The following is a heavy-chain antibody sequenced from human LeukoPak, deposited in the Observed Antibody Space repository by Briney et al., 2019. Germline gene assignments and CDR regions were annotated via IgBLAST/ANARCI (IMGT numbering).Heavy chain of an antibody. CDR1: GFTVSSNY. CDR2: IYSGGST. CDR3: ARSRTIFGVVRWYFDY. Sequence: PGGSLRLSCAASGFTVSSNYTSWVRQAPGKGLEWVSVIYSGGSTYYADSVKGRFTISRDNSKNTLYLQMNSLRAEDTAVYYCARSRTIFGVVRWYFDYWGQGTLVTVSS. J-gene: IGHJ4*02. D-gene: IGHD3-3*01. V-gene: IGHV3-66*02.